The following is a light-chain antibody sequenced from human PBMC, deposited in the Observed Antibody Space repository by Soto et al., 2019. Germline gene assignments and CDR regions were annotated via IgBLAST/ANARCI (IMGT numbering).Light chain of an antibody. Sequence: QSVLTQPPSASGTPGQRVTISCSGSSSNIGSNYVYWYQQLPGTAPKLLIYRNNQRPSGVPDRFSGSKSGTSASLAISGLRSEDEADYYCAPWDDSLSGVYVFGTGTKLTVL. CDR1: SSNIGSNY. CDR2: RNN. J-gene: IGLJ1*01. CDR3: APWDDSLSGVYV. V-gene: IGLV1-47*01.